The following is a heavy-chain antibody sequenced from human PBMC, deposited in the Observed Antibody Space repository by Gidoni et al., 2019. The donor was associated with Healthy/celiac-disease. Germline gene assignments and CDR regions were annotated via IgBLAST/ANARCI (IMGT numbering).Heavy chain of an antibody. CDR2: IYHSGST. Sequence: QVQLQESGPGLVKPSGTLSLTCAVSGGSISSSNWWSWLRQPPGKGLEWIGEIYHSGSTNYNPSLKSRVTISLDKSKNQFSLNLSSVTAADTAVYYCARDWAYIVGAISRRDVFDIWGQGTMVTVSS. J-gene: IGHJ3*02. D-gene: IGHD1-26*01. V-gene: IGHV4-4*02. CDR1: GGSISSSNW. CDR3: ARDWAYIVGAISRRDVFDI.